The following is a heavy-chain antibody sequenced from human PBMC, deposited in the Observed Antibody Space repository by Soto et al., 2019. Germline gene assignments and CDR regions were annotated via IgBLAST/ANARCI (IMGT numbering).Heavy chain of an antibody. CDR2: TYYRSKWYN. CDR3: ARAVVVVAAIVRYFDL. Sequence: SQTLSLTCAISGDSVSSNSAAWNLIRQSPSRGLEWLGRTYYRSKWYNDYSVSVKSRITINPDTSKNQFSLQLNSVTPEDTAVYYCARAVVVVAAIVRYFDLWGRGTLVTVSS. J-gene: IGHJ2*01. CDR1: GDSVSSNSAA. D-gene: IGHD2-15*01. V-gene: IGHV6-1*01.